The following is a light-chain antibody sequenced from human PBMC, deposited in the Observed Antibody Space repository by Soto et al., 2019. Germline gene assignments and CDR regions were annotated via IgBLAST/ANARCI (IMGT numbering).Light chain of an antibody. CDR2: AAS. CDR1: QGISNY. V-gene: IGKV1-27*01. Sequence: DIQMTQSPSSLSASVGDRVTITCRASQGISNYLTWYQQKPGKVLKLLIYAASTLQSGVPSRFSGSGAGTDFTLTISSLQPEDVATYYCQKYNSAPIFGQGTKVEIK. CDR3: QKYNSAPI. J-gene: IGKJ1*01.